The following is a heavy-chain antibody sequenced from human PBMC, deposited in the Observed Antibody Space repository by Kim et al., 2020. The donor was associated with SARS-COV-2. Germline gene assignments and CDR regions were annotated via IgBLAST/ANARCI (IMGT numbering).Heavy chain of an antibody. J-gene: IGHJ4*02. Sequence: ASVKVSCKASGYTFTSYGISWVRQAPGQGLEWMGWISAYNGNTNYAQKLQGRVTMTTDTSMSTAYMELRSLRSDDTAVYYCARVPPGRKPFDYWGQGTLVTVSS. CDR3: ARVPPGRKPFDY. V-gene: IGHV1-18*01. D-gene: IGHD3-10*01. CDR2: ISAYNGNT. CDR1: GYTFTSYG.